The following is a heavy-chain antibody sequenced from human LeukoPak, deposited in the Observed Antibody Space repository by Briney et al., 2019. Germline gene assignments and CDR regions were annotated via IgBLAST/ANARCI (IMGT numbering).Heavy chain of an antibody. Sequence: GGSLRLSCAASGFTFGSYAMGWVRQAPGKGLEWVSTICGSSHSTYYADSVKGRFTISRDNSKNTLYLQMNSLRAEDTAVYYCAKGTGGSCYSASDYWGQGTLVTVSS. CDR1: GFTFGSYA. CDR2: ICGSSHST. D-gene: IGHD2-15*01. CDR3: AKGTGGSCYSASDY. J-gene: IGHJ4*02. V-gene: IGHV3-23*01.